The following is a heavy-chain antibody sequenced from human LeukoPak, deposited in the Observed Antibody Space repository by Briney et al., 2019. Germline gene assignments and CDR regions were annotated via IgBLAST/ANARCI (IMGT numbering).Heavy chain of an antibody. V-gene: IGHV4-4*07. CDR3: ARELYGSGLGPLWY. D-gene: IGHD6-19*01. J-gene: IGHJ4*02. CDR1: GGSFTSYY. Sequence: SETLSLTCSVSGGSFTSYYWSWIRQPAGKGLEWIGRTHTSGSTDYNPSLKTRVTMSVDTSKNQFSLKLTSVTAADTAVYYCARELYGSGLGPLWYWGQGTLVTVSS. CDR2: THTSGST.